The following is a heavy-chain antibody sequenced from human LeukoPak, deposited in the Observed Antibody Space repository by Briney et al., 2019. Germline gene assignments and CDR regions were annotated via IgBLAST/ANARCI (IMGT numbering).Heavy chain of an antibody. CDR2: MNPNSGNT. J-gene: IGHJ3*02. CDR1: GHTFTSYD. CDR3: ARPRYSGSGSYPYDAFDI. Sequence: ASVKVSCKASGHTFTSYDINWVRQATGQGLEWMVWMNPNSGNTGYAQKFQGRVTITRNTSISTAYMELSSLRSEDTAVYYCARPRYSGSGSYPYDAFDIWGQGTMVTVSS. V-gene: IGHV1-8*03. D-gene: IGHD3-10*01.